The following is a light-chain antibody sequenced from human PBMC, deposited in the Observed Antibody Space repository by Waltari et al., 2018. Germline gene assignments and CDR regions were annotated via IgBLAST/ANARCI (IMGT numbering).Light chain of an antibody. J-gene: IGKJ1*01. CDR3: QQYGSSRWT. CDR1: QSVSYNF. CDR2: ATS. V-gene: IGKV3-20*01. Sequence: VLTQSQGTLSLSPGERATLSCRARQSVSYNFLSWYQQKLGQAPRLLIYATSSRAAGVPDRFIGSGSGTDFNLTISRLAPEDFALYYCQQYGSSRWTFGQGTRVEIK.